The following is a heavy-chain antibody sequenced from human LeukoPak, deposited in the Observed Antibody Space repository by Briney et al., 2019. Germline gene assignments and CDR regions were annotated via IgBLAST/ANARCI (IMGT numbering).Heavy chain of an antibody. J-gene: IGHJ4*02. Sequence: GGSLRLSCTVSGFRLSEYWMSWARQAPGKGLEWAGNINEHGTEKFYVGSVTGRFSISRDNTKNTVFLQMNSLRLDDTAIYFCARNPDAGTADYWGEGTLVTVSS. CDR3: ARNPDAGTADY. CDR1: GFRLSEYW. D-gene: IGHD1-14*01. CDR2: INEHGTEK. V-gene: IGHV3-7*01.